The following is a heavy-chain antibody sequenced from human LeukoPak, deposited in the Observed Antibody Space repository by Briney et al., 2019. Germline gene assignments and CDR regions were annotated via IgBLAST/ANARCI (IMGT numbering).Heavy chain of an antibody. V-gene: IGHV3-64D*09. Sequence: GGSLRLSCSASGFTFSSYVMHWVRQAPGKGLEYVSAININEGSTYYADSVKGRFTISRDNSKNTLYLQMSSLRPEDTAVYYCLKPYDYWGQGTLVTVSS. CDR3: LKPYDY. CDR2: ININEGST. J-gene: IGHJ4*02. CDR1: GFTFSSYV.